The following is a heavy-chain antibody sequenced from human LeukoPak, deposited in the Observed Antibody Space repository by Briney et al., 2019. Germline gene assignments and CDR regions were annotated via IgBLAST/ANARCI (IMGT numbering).Heavy chain of an antibody. CDR2: ISAYNGNT. J-gene: IGHJ4*02. D-gene: IGHD1-26*01. V-gene: IGHV1-18*01. CDR3: ARWVSGRYYEDY. CDR1: GYTFTSYG. Sequence: ASVKVSCKASGYTFTSYGISWVRQAPGQGLEWMGWISAYNGNTNYAQKLQGRVTMTTDTSTATAYMELRSLRSDDTAVYYCARWVSGRYYEDYWGQGTLVTVSS.